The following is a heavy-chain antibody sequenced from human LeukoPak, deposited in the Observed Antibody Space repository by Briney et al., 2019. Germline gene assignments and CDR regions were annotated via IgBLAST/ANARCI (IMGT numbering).Heavy chain of an antibody. D-gene: IGHD5-18*01. CDR2: MNPNSGNT. CDR1: GYTFTSYD. CDR3: ARERASYGFPTGY. Sequence: ASVKVSCKASGYTFTSYDINWVRQATGQGLEWMGWMNPNSGNTGYAQKFLGRVTMTRNTSISTAYMELSSLRSEDTAVYYCARERASYGFPTGYWGQGTLVTVSS. V-gene: IGHV1-8*01. J-gene: IGHJ4*02.